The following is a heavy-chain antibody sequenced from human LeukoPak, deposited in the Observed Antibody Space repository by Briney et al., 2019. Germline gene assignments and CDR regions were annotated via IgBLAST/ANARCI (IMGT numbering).Heavy chain of an antibody. CDR1: GYIFTGYY. CDR2: ISAYNGNT. D-gene: IGHD3-3*01. J-gene: IGHJ3*02. Sequence: RASVKVSCKASGYIFTGYYLHWVRQAPGQGLEWMGWISAYNGNTNYAQKLQGRVTMTTDTSTSTAYMELRSLRSDDTAVYYCARVKTTRTYYDFWSGYQFDAFDIWGQGTMVTVSS. V-gene: IGHV1-18*04. CDR3: ARVKTTRTYYDFWSGYQFDAFDI.